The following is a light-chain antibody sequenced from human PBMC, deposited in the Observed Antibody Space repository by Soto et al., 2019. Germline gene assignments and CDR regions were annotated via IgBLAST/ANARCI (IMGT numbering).Light chain of an antibody. CDR3: KQSYRTPYT. Sequence: DIQMTQSPSSLSASVGDRVTITCRASQSISSYLNWYQQKPGKAPKLLIYAASSLQSGVPSRFSGSGSGTDFTLTIRSLQPEDFATYYCKQSYRTPYTVGQGTKLEIK. J-gene: IGKJ2*01. CDR2: AAS. V-gene: IGKV1-39*01. CDR1: QSISSY.